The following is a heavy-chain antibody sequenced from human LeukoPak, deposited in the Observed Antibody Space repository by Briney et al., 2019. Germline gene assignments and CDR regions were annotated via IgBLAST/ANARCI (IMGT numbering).Heavy chain of an antibody. CDR1: GFAVSNNY. J-gene: IGHJ4*02. CDR2: IKQDGSEK. D-gene: IGHD2-21*02. Sequence: GGSLRLSCAASGFAVSNNYMSWVRQAPGKGLEWVANIKQDGSEKYYVDSVKGRFTISRDNAKNSLYLQMNSLRAEDTAVYYCARGGVTHGYWGQGTLVTVSS. V-gene: IGHV3-7*01. CDR3: ARGGVTHGY.